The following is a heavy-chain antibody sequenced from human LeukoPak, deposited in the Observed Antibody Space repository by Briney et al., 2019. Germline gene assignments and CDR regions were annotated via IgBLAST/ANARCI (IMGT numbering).Heavy chain of an antibody. CDR1: GFTFSSYS. CDR2: ISSSSSYI. V-gene: IGHV3-21*01. CDR3: ARDSGSDRSLRY. D-gene: IGHD1-26*01. J-gene: IGHJ4*02. Sequence: GGSLRLSCAASGFTFSSYSMNWDRQAPGKGLEWVSSISSSSSYIYYADSVKGRFTISRDNAKNSLYLQMNSLRAEDTAVYYCARDSGSDRSLRYWGQGTLVTVSS.